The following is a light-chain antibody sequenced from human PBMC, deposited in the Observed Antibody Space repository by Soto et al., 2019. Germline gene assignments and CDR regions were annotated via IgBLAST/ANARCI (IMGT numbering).Light chain of an antibody. CDR1: QSISSW. V-gene: IGKV1-5*03. CDR2: KAA. J-gene: IGKJ2*01. Sequence: DIPMTQSPSTLSASVGDRVTITCRASQSISSWLAWYQQKPGKAPRLLIYKAASLESGVPSRFSGSGSGTEFTLTISSLQPDDSASYYCQQYNSFPYTFGQGTKLEI. CDR3: QQYNSFPYT.